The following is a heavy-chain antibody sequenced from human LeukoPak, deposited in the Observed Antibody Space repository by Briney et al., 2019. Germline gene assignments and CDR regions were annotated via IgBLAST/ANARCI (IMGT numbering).Heavy chain of an antibody. J-gene: IGHJ4*02. D-gene: IGHD6-6*01. CDR2: IWYDGSNK. CDR3: ARERGIAARLDDY. CDR1: GFTFSSYA. V-gene: IGHV3-33*08. Sequence: GGALRLSCAASGFTFSSYAMSLVRQAPGKGLEWVAVIWYDGSNKYYADSVKGRFTISRDNSKNTLYLQMNSLRAEDTAVYYCARERGIAARLDDYWGQGTLVTVSS.